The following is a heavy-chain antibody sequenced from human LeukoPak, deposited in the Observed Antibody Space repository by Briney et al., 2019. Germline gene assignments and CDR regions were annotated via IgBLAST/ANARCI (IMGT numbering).Heavy chain of an antibody. J-gene: IGHJ3*02. V-gene: IGHV3-23*01. CDR3: AKPMVVCSGGSCLFAFDI. Sequence: GGSLRLSCAASGFTFSSYAMSWVRQAPGKGLEWVSAISGSGGSTYYADSVKGRFTISRDNFKNTLYLQMNSLRAEDTAVYYCAKPMVVCSGGSCLFAFDIWGQGTMVTVSS. CDR1: GFTFSSYA. CDR2: ISGSGGST. D-gene: IGHD2-15*01.